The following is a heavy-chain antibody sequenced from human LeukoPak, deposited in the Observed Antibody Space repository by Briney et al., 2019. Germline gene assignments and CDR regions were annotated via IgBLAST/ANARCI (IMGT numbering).Heavy chain of an antibody. CDR2: ISGSGGST. J-gene: IGHJ4*02. Sequence: PGGSLRLSCAASGFTFSSYAMSWARQAPGKGLEWVSAISGSGGSTYYADSVKGRFTISRDNSKNTLYLQMSSLRAEDTAVYYCARAYCSGGSCSQVIDYWGQGTLVTVSS. D-gene: IGHD2-15*01. CDR1: GFTFSSYA. CDR3: ARAYCSGGSCSQVIDY. V-gene: IGHV3-23*01.